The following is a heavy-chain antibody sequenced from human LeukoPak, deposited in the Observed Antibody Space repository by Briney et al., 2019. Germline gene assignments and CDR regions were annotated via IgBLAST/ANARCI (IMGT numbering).Heavy chain of an antibody. CDR3: ARDGSSSSSYYYYYYMDV. CDR1: GYTLTELS. Sequence: ASVKVSCKVSGYTLTELSMHWVRQAPGQGLEWMGWINPNSGGTNYAQKFQGRVTMTRDTSISTAYMELSRLRSDDTAVYYCARDGSSSSSYYYYYYMDVWGKGTTVTVSS. CDR2: INPNSGGT. V-gene: IGHV1-2*02. J-gene: IGHJ6*03. D-gene: IGHD6-6*01.